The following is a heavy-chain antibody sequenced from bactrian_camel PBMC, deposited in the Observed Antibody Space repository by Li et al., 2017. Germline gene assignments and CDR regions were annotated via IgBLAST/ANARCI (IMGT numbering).Heavy chain of an antibody. CDR2: IRPGATTT. Sequence: HVQLVESGGGLVEAGGSLRLSCAASGPDGTTHCMGWFRQAPGKQREGVASIRPGATTTAYASSVRGRFSISLDTAKNTVFLQMNSLKPEDTATYYCAAQFLEASGAVVHAMDNWGQGTQVTVS. CDR1: GPDGTTHC. D-gene: IGHD2*01. J-gene: IGHJ7*01. V-gene: IGHV3S53*01.